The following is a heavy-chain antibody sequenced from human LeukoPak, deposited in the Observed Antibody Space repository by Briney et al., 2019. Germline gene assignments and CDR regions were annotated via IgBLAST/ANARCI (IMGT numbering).Heavy chain of an antibody. CDR1: GYTFTSYA. V-gene: IGHV1-18*01. Sequence: RASVKVSCKASGYTFTSYAISWVRQAPGQGLEWMRWISAYNGNTNYAQKLQGRVTMTTDTSTSTAYMELRSLRSDDTAVYYCARGLTTRGTWFDPWGQGTLVTVSS. CDR3: ARGLTTRGTWFDP. J-gene: IGHJ5*02. CDR2: ISAYNGNT. D-gene: IGHD1-1*01.